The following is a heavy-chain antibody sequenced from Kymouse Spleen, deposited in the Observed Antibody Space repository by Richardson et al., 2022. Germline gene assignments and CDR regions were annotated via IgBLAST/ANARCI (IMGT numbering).Heavy chain of an antibody. CDR3: ARGGSWFGELLSTLFDY. CDR2: INHSGST. J-gene: IGHJ4*02. Sequence: QVQLQQWGAGLLKPSETLSLTCAVYGGSFSGYYWSWIRQPPGKGLEWIGEINHSGSTNYNPSLKSRVTISVDTSKNQFSLKLSSVTAADTAVYYCARGGSWFGELLSTLFDYWGQGTLVTVSS. D-gene: IGHD3-10*01. V-gene: IGHV4-34*01. CDR1: GGSFSGYY.